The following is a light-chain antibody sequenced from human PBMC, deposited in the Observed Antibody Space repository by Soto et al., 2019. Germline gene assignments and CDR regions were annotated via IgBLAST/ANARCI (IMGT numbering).Light chain of an antibody. CDR3: SSYTTSNTRQIV. CDR1: SSDVGGYNY. V-gene: IGLV2-14*03. J-gene: IGLJ1*01. Sequence: QSVLTQPASVSGSPGQSITISCTGTSSDVGGYNYVSWYQHHPGKAPKLIIYDVTNRPSGVSNPFSGSKSGNTASLTISGLQPEDEADYYCSSYTTSNTRQIVFGTGTKLTVX. CDR2: DVT.